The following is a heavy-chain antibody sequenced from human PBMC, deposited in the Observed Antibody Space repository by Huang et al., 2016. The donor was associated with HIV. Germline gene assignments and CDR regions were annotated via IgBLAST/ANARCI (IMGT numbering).Heavy chain of an antibody. J-gene: IGHJ6*03. CDR1: GGSFSGYY. CDR3: ARGQGGYYYYYMDV. Sequence: QVQLQQWGAGLLRPSETLSLTCAVYGGSFSGYYGTWIRQPPGKGLEWIGEIKHRESTNYNPYLKSRVTISVDTSRNQFSLTMTSVTAADTAVYYCARGQGGYYYYYMDVWGKGTTVTVSS. CDR2: IKHREST. V-gene: IGHV4-34*01.